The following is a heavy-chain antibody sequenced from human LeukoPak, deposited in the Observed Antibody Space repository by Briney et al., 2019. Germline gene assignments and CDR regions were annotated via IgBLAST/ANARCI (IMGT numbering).Heavy chain of an antibody. V-gene: IGHV3-7*03. CDR2: IKQDGSVK. Sequence: GGSLRLSCAASGFPFSTYWMTWVRQAPGKGLEWVANIKQDGSVKYYVDSVKGRFTISRDNAKNSLYLQMNSLRAEDTAVYYCAKNVAVYQAAFDYWGQGTLVTVSS. J-gene: IGHJ4*02. CDR1: GFPFSTYW. D-gene: IGHD2-2*01. CDR3: AKNVAVYQAAFDY.